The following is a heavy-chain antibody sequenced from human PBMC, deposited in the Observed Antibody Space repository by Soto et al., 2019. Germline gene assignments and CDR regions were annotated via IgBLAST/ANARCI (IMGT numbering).Heavy chain of an antibody. J-gene: IGHJ6*02. CDR3: AKDLDSSGYEDYYYYYGMDV. CDR2: ISGSGGST. V-gene: IGHV3-23*01. D-gene: IGHD3-22*01. CDR1: GFTFSSYA. Sequence: GSLRLSCAASGFTFSSYAMSWVRQAPGKGLEWVSAISGSGGSTYYADSVKGRFTISRDNSKNTLYLQMNSLRAEDTAVYYCAKDLDSSGYEDYYYYYGMDVWGQGTTVTVSS.